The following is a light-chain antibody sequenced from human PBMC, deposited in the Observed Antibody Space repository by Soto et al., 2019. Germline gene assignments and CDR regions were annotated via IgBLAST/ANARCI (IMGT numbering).Light chain of an antibody. J-gene: IGLJ2*01. CDR3: SSYTSSSTPLV. CDR2: EVS. V-gene: IGLV2-14*01. Sequence: QSALTQPASVSGSPGQSITISCTGTSSDVGGYKYVSWYQQHPGKAPKLMIYEVSHRPSGVSNRFSGSKSGNTASLTISGLQAEDEAVYYCSSYTSSSTPLVFGGGTKLTVL. CDR1: SSDVGGYKY.